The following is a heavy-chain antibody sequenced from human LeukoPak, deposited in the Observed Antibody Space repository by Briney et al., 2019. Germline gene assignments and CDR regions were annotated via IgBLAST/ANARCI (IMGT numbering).Heavy chain of an antibody. CDR1: GFTFSSYG. Sequence: GGTLRLSCAASGFTFSSYGMSWVRQAPGKGLEWVSAISGSGGSTYYADSVKGRFTISRDNSKNTLYLQMNSLRAEDTAVYYCAKGDSRRGYIFDYWGQGTLVTVSS. CDR3: AKGDSRRGYIFDY. J-gene: IGHJ4*02. D-gene: IGHD3-16*02. CDR2: ISGSGGST. V-gene: IGHV3-23*01.